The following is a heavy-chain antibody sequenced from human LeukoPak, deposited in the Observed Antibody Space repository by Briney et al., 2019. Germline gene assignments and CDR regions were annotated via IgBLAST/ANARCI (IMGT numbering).Heavy chain of an antibody. V-gene: IGHV1-46*01. J-gene: IGHJ5*02. Sequence: ASVKVSCKASGYTFTSYGISWVRQAPGQGLEWMGIINPSGGSTSYAQKFQGRVTMTRDMSTSTVYMELSSLRSEDTAVYYCAREGSGSYYGTWGQGTLVTVSS. CDR3: AREGSGSYYGT. D-gene: IGHD1-26*01. CDR1: GYTFTSYG. CDR2: INPSGGST.